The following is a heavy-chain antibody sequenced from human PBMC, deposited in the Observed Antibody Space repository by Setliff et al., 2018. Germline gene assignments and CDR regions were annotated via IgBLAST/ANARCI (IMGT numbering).Heavy chain of an antibody. V-gene: IGHV5-51*01. CDR3: VRIWKGIKGGNVFNV. D-gene: IGHD1-20*01. CDR1: GYTFIYNW. CDR2: IFPSDSDT. Sequence: PGESLKISCEASGYTFIYNWIGWVRQMPGKGLEWMGNIFPSDSDTKYSPSFQGQVTMSVDKSSDTAFLQWNSLKASVTAMYYCVRIWKGIKGGNVFNVWGQGTMVTVSS. J-gene: IGHJ3*01.